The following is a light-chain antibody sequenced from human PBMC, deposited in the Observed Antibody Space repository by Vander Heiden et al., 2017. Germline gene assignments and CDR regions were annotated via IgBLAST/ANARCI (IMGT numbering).Light chain of an antibody. V-gene: IGKV1-39*01. Sequence: DTKTTQSRSSLSAPVGDRVTITCRASQSISSYLNWYQQKPGKAPKLLIYAASSLQSGVPARCSGSGSGTDFTLTISSLQPEDFAAYYCQQSYSTPWTFGQGTKVEIK. CDR2: AAS. CDR1: QSISSY. CDR3: QQSYSTPWT. J-gene: IGKJ1*01.